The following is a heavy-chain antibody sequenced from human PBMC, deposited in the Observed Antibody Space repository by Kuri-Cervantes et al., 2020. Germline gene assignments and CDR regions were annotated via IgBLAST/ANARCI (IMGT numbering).Heavy chain of an antibody. CDR1: GGTFSSYA. CDR3: AGVYSGYVYYFDY. D-gene: IGHD5-12*01. Sequence: SVKVSCKASGGTFSSYAISWVRQAPGQGLEWMGGIIPIFGTANYAQKFQGRVTITADESTSTAYMELSSLRSEDTAVYYCAGVYSGYVYYFDYWGQGTLVTVSS. V-gene: IGHV1-69*13. CDR2: IIPIFGTA. J-gene: IGHJ4*02.